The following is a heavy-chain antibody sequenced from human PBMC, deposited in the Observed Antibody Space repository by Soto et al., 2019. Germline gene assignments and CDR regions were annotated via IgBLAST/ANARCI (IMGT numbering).Heavy chain of an antibody. CDR1: GGSISSGGYY. V-gene: IGHV4-31*03. CDR3: ARGDSGYDYSYFDL. CDR2: IYYSGST. D-gene: IGHD5-12*01. Sequence: QVQLQESGPGLVKPSQTLSLTCTVSGGSISSGGYYWSWIRQHPGKGLEWIGYIYYSGSTYYNPSLKSRVTISVDRSKNQFSLKLSSVTAADTAVYYCARGDSGYDYSYFDLWGRGTLVTVSS. J-gene: IGHJ2*01.